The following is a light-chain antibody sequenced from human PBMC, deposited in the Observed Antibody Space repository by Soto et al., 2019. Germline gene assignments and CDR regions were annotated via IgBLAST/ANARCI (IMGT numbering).Light chain of an antibody. Sequence: QSALTQPPSSSGSPGQSVTISCTGTSSDVGGYNVVSWYQQHPGKAPKLMIYEVSKRPSGVPDRFSGSKSGNTASLTVSGLQAEDEADYHCSSYAGINNLRFGGGTKLTVL. V-gene: IGLV2-8*01. CDR2: EVS. CDR1: SSDVGGYNV. J-gene: IGLJ2*01. CDR3: SSYAGINNLR.